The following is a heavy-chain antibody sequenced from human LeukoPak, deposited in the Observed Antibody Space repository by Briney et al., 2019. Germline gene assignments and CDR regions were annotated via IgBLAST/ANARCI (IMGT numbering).Heavy chain of an antibody. D-gene: IGHD2-8*01. V-gene: IGHV3-7*05. J-gene: IGHJ4*02. CDR3: ASGRQMGY. CDR1: GITFSIYW. CDR2: IKQDGSEK. Sequence: GGSLRLSCGASGITFSIYWTTWVRQAPGKGLEWVANIKQDGSEKNYVDSVKGRFTISRDNTKNSLSLQMNSLRAEDTAVYYCASGRQMGYWGQGTLVTVSS.